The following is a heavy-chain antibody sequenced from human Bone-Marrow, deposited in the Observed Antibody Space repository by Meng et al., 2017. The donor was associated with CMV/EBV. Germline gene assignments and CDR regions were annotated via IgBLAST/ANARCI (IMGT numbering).Heavy chain of an antibody. J-gene: IGHJ5*02. CDR2: INPNSGGT. CDR1: GYTFTGYY. Sequence: ASVKVSCKASGYTFTGYYMHWVRQAPGQGLEWMGWINPNSGGTNYAQQFQGRVTMTRDTSISTAYIELSRLRSDDTAVYYCASQIVVVPAAKYHNWFDPWGQGTLVTVSS. V-gene: IGHV1-2*02. CDR3: ASQIVVVPAAKYHNWFDP. D-gene: IGHD2-2*01.